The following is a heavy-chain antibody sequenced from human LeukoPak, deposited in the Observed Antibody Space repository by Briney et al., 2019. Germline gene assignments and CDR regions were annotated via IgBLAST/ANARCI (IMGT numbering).Heavy chain of an antibody. D-gene: IGHD3-10*01. V-gene: IGHV4-59*01. CDR1: GGAISNFY. J-gene: IGHJ6*02. Sequence: SETLSLTCTVSGGAISNFYWSWIRQPPGKGLEWIGFINYSGSTKYNPSLKSRVTISVDTSKNQFSLKLSSVTAADTAVYYCARARYGSGTYYFYYYGMDVWGQGTTVTVSS. CDR3: ARARYGSGTYYFYYYGMDV. CDR2: INYSGST.